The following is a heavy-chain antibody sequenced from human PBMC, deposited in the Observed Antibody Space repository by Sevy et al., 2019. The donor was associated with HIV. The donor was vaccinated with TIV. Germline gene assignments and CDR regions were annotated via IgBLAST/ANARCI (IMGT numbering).Heavy chain of an antibody. J-gene: IGHJ4*02. D-gene: IGHD3-9*01. V-gene: IGHV3-33*06. CDR1: GFTFSSYG. Sequence: GGSLRLSCVGSGFTFSSYGMHWVRQAPGKGLEWVALIWYDGANIFYADSVEGRFTISRDNSNNTLYLHMNSLRAEDTAVYYCAKNKVPYFEGKYYFDYWGQGTLVTVSS. CDR2: IWYDGANI. CDR3: AKNKVPYFEGKYYFDY.